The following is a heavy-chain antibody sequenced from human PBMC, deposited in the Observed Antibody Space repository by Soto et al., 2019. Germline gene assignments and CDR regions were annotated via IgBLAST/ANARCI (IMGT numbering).Heavy chain of an antibody. CDR1: GGTFSSYT. J-gene: IGHJ4*02. Sequence: LVKVSCKASGGTFSSYTITWVRQAPGQGLEWMGGITPMFGTPNYAQKFRGRVTITADESTSTAYMELSSLRSEDTAMYFCARDGTLYDSRAYYFLYWGQGTLVTVS. CDR2: ITPMFGTP. V-gene: IGHV1-69*13. D-gene: IGHD3-22*01. CDR3: ARDGTLYDSRAYYFLY.